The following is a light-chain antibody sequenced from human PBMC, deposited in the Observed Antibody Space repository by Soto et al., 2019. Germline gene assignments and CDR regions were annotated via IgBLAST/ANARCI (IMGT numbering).Light chain of an antibody. CDR3: CSHAGSKNYYL. CDR1: SSDIGGYDF. Sequence: QSALTQPPSASGSPGQSVTISCTGSSSDIGGYDFVSWYHQHPGKVPKLLIYEVTKRPSGVPDRFSGSKSGNTASLTVSGLQADDEADYYCCSHAGSKNYYLFGPGTKLTVL. CDR2: EVT. J-gene: IGLJ1*01. V-gene: IGLV2-8*01.